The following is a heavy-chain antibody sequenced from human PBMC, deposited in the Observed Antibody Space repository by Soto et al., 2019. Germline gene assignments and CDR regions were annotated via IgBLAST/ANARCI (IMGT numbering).Heavy chain of an antibody. V-gene: IGHV3-30*03. CDR1: GFTFSTYG. Sequence: QSGGSLRLSCAASGFTFSTYGMHWVRQAPGKGLEWVALISYDGSNRNSADSVKGRFTISRDNSKNTLYLQMNSLRVEDTAVYYCATDEVRTPPLYAMDVWGHGTTVTVSS. CDR2: ISYDGSNR. D-gene: IGHD3-10*01. J-gene: IGHJ6*02. CDR3: ATDEVRTPPLYAMDV.